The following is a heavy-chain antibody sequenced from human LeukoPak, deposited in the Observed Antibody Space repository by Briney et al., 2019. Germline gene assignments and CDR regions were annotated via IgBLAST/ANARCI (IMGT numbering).Heavy chain of an antibody. D-gene: IGHD2-21*02. CDR3: ARGLGLRLRPSRFDP. CDR1: GYTFTNYG. J-gene: IGHJ5*02. CDR2: ISAYTGDT. Sequence: ASVNVSCTTSGYTFTNYGIGWVRQAPGQGLEWMGWISAYTGDTHYVQKFHDRVTMTIDTSTNTAYMQLTTLTSDDTAVYYCARGLGLRLRPSRFDPWGQGTLVTVSS. V-gene: IGHV1-18*01.